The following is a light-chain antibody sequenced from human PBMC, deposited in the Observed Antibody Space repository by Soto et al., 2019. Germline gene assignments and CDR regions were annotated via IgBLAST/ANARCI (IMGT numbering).Light chain of an antibody. CDR3: QKYHSAPRT. J-gene: IGKJ1*01. Sequence: DIQMTQSPSSLSASVGDRVTITCRANQDISYYLAWYQQKQGKVPKLLIYAASTLQSGLPSRFSGSGSGTDFTLTISSLQPEDIATYYCQKYHSAPRTFGQGTKVEIK. CDR2: AAS. CDR1: QDISYY. V-gene: IGKV1-27*01.